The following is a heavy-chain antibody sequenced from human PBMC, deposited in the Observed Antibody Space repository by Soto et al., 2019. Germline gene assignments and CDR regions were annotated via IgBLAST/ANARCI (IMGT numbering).Heavy chain of an antibody. J-gene: IGHJ3*02. CDR1: GFTFSSYS. CDR2: ISSSSSYI. V-gene: IGHV3-21*01. Sequence: EVQLVESGGGLVKPGGSLRLSCAASGFTFSSYSMNWVRQAPGKGLEWASSISSSSSYIYYADSVKGRFTISRDNAKNSLYLQMNSLRAEDTAVYYCARDRDVVVPAAMSAFDIWGQGTMVTVSS. CDR3: ARDRDVVVPAAMSAFDI. D-gene: IGHD2-2*01.